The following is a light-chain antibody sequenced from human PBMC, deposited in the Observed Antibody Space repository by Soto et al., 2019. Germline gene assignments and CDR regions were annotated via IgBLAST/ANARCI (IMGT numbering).Light chain of an antibody. V-gene: IGKV1-6*01. Sequence: AIQMTQSPSSLSAAAGDRVTITCRASRVIINDLAWYQQNPGKAPKFLIYAASSLQSGIPLRFSGSGAGTDFTITMSRLQPEDFAAYYCLQDDNYPLAFGQGTKVDIK. CDR2: AAS. J-gene: IGKJ1*01. CDR1: RVIIND. CDR3: LQDDNYPLA.